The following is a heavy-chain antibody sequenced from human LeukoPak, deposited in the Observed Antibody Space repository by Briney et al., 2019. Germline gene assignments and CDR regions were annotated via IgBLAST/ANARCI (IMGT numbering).Heavy chain of an antibody. Sequence: GGSLRPSCAASGFTVSSNFMSWVRQAPGKGLEWVSFIHSGGSTYYADSVKGRFTISRHNSKNTLYLQMNSLRAEDTAVYYCARLYGTFLEWSPYFDYWGQGTLVTVSS. J-gene: IGHJ4*02. CDR2: IHSGGST. V-gene: IGHV3-53*04. CDR3: ARLYGTFLEWSPYFDY. D-gene: IGHD3-3*02. CDR1: GFTVSSNF.